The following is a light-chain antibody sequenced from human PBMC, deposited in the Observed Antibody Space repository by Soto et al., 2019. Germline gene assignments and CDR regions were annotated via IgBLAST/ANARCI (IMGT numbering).Light chain of an antibody. CDR3: SSYTITSSRL. CDR2: DVS. Sequence: QSALTQPASVSGSPGQSISISCTGSSSDIGAYDLVSWFQQHPRKAPKVIIFDVSVRPSGISRRFSGSKSGNTAFLTISGLQAEDEADYYCSSYTITSSRLFGSGTQVTVL. V-gene: IGLV2-14*01. J-gene: IGLJ1*01. CDR1: SSDIGAYDL.